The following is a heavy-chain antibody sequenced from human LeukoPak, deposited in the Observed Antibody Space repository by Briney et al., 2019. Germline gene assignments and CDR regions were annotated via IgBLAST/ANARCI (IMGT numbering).Heavy chain of an antibody. J-gene: IGHJ4*02. V-gene: IGHV3-23*01. Sequence: LPGGSLRLSCAASGFTFSSYAMSWVRQAPGKGLEWVSVISGSGGSTYYADSVKGRFTISRDNSKNTLYLQMNSLRAEDTAVYYCARVLSSSWYCFDYWGQGTLVTVSS. D-gene: IGHD6-13*01. CDR3: ARVLSSSWYCFDY. CDR1: GFTFSSYA. CDR2: ISGSGGST.